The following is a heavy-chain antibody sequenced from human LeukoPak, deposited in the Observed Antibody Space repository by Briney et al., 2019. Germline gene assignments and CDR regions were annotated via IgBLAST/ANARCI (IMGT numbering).Heavy chain of an antibody. D-gene: IGHD3-10*01. CDR2: ISKDGRNK. J-gene: IGHJ3*01. Sequence: GRSLRLSCAGSRSTFSNYTFHWVRQAPGKGLEWVAVISKDGRNKYYADSVRGRFTFSRDNSKNTIYPQMNSLRFEDTAIYFCAREDREYLTDAFDVWGQGTMVTVSS. V-gene: IGHV3-30*04. CDR1: RSTFSNYT. CDR3: AREDREYLTDAFDV.